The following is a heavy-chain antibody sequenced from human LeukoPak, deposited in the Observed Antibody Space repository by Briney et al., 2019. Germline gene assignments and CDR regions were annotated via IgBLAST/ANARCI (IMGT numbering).Heavy chain of an antibody. Sequence: SETLSLTCAVYGGSFGGYYWSWIRQPPGKGLEWIGEINHSGSTNYNPSLKSRVTISVDTSKNQFSLKLSSVTAADTAVYYCARGRGITMVRGVRKRYYFDYWGQGTLVTVSS. D-gene: IGHD3-10*01. V-gene: IGHV4-34*01. CDR3: ARGRGITMVRGVRKRYYFDY. J-gene: IGHJ4*02. CDR1: GGSFGGYY. CDR2: INHSGST.